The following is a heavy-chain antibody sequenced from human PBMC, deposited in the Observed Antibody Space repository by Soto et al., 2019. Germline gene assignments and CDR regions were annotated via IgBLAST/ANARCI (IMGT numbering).Heavy chain of an antibody. CDR2: IHHSGST. CDR1: GGCISSSNW. D-gene: IGHD6-13*01. Sequence: ETLTLTCTLSGGCISSSNWWSWLRQPPGKGLEWIGEIHHSGSTNYNPSFKSRVTISVDKSKNQFSLKLSSVTAADTAVYYCERRRGIATTGNWFDPWGQGTLVTVSS. CDR3: ERRRGIATTGNWFDP. J-gene: IGHJ5*02. V-gene: IGHV4-4*02.